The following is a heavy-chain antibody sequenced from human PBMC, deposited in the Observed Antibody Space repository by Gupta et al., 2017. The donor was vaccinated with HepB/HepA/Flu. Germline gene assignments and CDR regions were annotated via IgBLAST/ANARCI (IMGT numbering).Heavy chain of an antibody. Sequence: QVLLQESGPGLVKPSGTLSLTCAVSGASISSRNWWPWVRQSPGKGLEWIGEIFNSGTTNYNPSLMSRVVISLDKFNNQFSLRLTSVTAADTAVYFCAKLGVSNAWYYGMDVWGRGTTVTVSS. J-gene: IGHJ6*02. CDR3: AKLGVSNAWYYGMDV. V-gene: IGHV4-4*02. D-gene: IGHD3-16*01. CDR2: IFNSGTT. CDR1: GASISSRNW.